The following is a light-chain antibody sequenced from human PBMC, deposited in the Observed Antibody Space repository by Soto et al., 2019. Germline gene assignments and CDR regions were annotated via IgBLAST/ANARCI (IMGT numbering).Light chain of an antibody. Sequence: DIQMTQSPSSLSASVGDRVTITCQARQYISNYLNWFQQKPGKAPKLLIYDASNLETGVPSRFSGSGSGTDFTFTISSLQPEDSATYYCHQYDNLPPTFGGGTKVEIK. CDR1: QYISNY. CDR2: DAS. V-gene: IGKV1-33*01. J-gene: IGKJ4*02. CDR3: HQYDNLPPT.